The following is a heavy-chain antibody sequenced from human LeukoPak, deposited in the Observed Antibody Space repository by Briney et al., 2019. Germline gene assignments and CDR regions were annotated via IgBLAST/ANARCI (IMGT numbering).Heavy chain of an antibody. V-gene: IGHV4-31*03. CDR2: IYYSGST. CDR3: AASIVVVTATDHYYYYGMDV. Sequence: PSETLSLTCTVSGGSISSGGYYWSWIRQHPEKGLEWIGYIYYSGSTYYNPSLKSRVTISVDTSKNQFSLKLSSVTAADTAVYYCAASIVVVTATDHYYYYGMDVWGQGTTVTVSS. J-gene: IGHJ6*02. CDR1: GGSISSGGYY. D-gene: IGHD2-21*02.